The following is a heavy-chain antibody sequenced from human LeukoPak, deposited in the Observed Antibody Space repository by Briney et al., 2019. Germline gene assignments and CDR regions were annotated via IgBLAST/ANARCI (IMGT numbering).Heavy chain of an antibody. CDR2: ISGSGDTT. V-gene: IGHV3-23*01. J-gene: IGHJ4*02. CDR3: SREEFDY. CDR1: GLTFTSFA. Sequence: PGGSLRLSCAASGLTFTSFAMSWVRQAPGKGLEWVSAISGSGDTTYYADSVKGRFTISRDNLENTLYTQMNSLRVEDTALYYCSREEFDYWGQGTLVTVSS.